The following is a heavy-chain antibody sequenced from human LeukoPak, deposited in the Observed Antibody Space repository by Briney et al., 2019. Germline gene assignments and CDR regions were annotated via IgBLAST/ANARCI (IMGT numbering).Heavy chain of an antibody. J-gene: IGHJ3*02. V-gene: IGHV3-48*03. CDR3: ARVGGYSYGYGDAFDI. Sequence: GGSLRLSCAASGFTFSSYEMNRVRQAPGKGLEWVSYISSSGSTIYYADSVKGRFTISRDNAKNSLYLQMNSLRAEDTAVYHCARVGGYSYGYGDAFDIWGQGTMVTVSS. CDR2: ISSSGSTI. CDR1: GFTFSSYE. D-gene: IGHD5-18*01.